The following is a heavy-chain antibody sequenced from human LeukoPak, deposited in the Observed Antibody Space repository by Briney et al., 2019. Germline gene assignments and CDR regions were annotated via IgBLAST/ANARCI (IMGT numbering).Heavy chain of an antibody. Sequence: GGSLRLSCVGSGFSFSSSYMSWVRQAPGKGLEWVSSISSSSSYIYYADSVKGRFTISRDNAKNSLYLQMNSLRAEDTAVYYCARIGNYYYYYMDVWGKGTTVTVSS. D-gene: IGHD1-14*01. CDR2: ISSSSSYI. V-gene: IGHV3-21*01. CDR1: GFSFSSSY. CDR3: ARIGNYYYYYMDV. J-gene: IGHJ6*03.